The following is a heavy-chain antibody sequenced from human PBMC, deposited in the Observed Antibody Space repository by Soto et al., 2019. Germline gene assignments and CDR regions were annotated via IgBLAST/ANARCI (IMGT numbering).Heavy chain of an antibody. D-gene: IGHD4-4*01. CDR3: AREMSYRLDP. CDR1: GYTFTSYD. J-gene: IGHJ5*02. CDR2: MNPNSGNT. Sequence: QVQLVQSGAEVKKPGASVKVSCKASGYTFTSYDINWVRQATGQGLEWMGWMNPNSGNTGYAQKFQGRVTTTTNTTIITAYMALNTLSSQETAVYHCAREMSYRLDPWAKGTLVTFS. V-gene: IGHV1-8*01.